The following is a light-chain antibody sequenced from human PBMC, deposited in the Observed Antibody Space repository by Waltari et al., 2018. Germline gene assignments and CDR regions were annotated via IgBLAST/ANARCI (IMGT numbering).Light chain of an antibody. CDR3: ALWDDSLNAWI. CDR2: SDD. J-gene: IGLJ3*02. Sequence: QSVLTQPPSASGTPGQRVTIPCSGGSSNIGSNPVTWYHDLPGPAPKLLIYSDDQRPSGVPDRFSGSRSGTSGYLAISGLQSEDEADYYCALWDDSLNAWIFGGGTRLTVL. CDR1: SSNIGSNP. V-gene: IGLV1-44*01.